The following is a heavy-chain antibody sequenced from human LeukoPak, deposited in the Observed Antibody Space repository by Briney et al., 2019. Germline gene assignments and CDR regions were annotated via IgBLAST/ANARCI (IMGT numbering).Heavy chain of an antibody. Sequence: SETLSLTCAVYGGSFSGYYWSWIRQPPGKGLEWIGEINHSGSTNYNPSLKSRVTISVDTSKNQFSLKLSSVTAADTAVYYCARHGRQLLPAYYFDYWGQGTLVTVSS. D-gene: IGHD2-15*01. V-gene: IGHV4-34*01. J-gene: IGHJ4*02. CDR2: INHSGST. CDR1: GGSFSGYY. CDR3: ARHGRQLLPAYYFDY.